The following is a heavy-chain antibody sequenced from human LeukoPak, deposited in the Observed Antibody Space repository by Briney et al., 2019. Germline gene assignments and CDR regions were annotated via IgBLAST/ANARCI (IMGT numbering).Heavy chain of an antibody. CDR2: ISSSSSYT. CDR3: ARDGGYCSSTSCYEAYFDY. CDR1: GFTFSSYG. J-gene: IGHJ4*02. V-gene: IGHV3-21*05. Sequence: GGSLRFSCAASGFTFSSYGMHWVRQAPGKGLEWVSYISSSSSYTNYADSVKGRFTISRDNAKNSLYLQMDSLRAEDTAVYYCARDGGYCSSTSCYEAYFDYWGQGTLVTVSS. D-gene: IGHD2-2*01.